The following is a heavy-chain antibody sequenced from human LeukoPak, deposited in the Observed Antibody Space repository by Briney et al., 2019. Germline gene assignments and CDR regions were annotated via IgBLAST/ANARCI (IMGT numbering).Heavy chain of an antibody. V-gene: IGHV3-23*01. Sequence: SCKVSGYTLTELSMHWVRQAPGKGLEWVSTISGSGGSTYYADSVKGRFTISRDNSKNTLYLQMNSLRAEDTAVYYCARVTYGSGTYGAFDYWGQGTLVTVSS. D-gene: IGHD3-10*01. CDR3: ARVTYGSGTYGAFDY. CDR1: GYTLTELS. J-gene: IGHJ4*02. CDR2: ISGSGGST.